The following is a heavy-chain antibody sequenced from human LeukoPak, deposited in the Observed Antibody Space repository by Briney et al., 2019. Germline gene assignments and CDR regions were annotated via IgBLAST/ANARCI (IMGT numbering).Heavy chain of an antibody. CDR1: GGTFSSYA. V-gene: IGHV1-69*01. Sequence: SVKVSCKASGGTFSSYAISWVRRAPGQGLEWMGGIIPIFGTANYAQKFQGRVTITADESTSTAYMELSSLRSEDTAVYYCARELLLYDFWSGYYEGPFDYWGQGTLVTVSS. J-gene: IGHJ4*02. CDR2: IIPIFGTA. CDR3: ARELLLYDFWSGYYEGPFDY. D-gene: IGHD3-3*01.